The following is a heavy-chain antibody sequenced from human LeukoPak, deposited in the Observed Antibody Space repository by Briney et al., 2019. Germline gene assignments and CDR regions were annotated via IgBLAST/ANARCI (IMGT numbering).Heavy chain of an antibody. CDR3: ARGAVLRYFDWLNNYYYYYMDV. J-gene: IGHJ6*03. Sequence: GASVKVSCKASGYTFTGYYMHWVRQAPGQGLEWMGWINPNSGGTNYAQKFQGRVTMTRDTSISTAYMELSRLRSDDTAVYYCARGAVLRYFDWLNNYYYYYMDVWGKGTTVTISS. V-gene: IGHV1-2*02. CDR1: GYTFTGYY. D-gene: IGHD3-9*01. CDR2: INPNSGGT.